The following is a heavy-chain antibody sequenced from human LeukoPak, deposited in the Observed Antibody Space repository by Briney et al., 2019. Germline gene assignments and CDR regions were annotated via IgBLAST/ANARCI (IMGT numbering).Heavy chain of an antibody. V-gene: IGHV3-30*04. CDR1: GFTFSSYA. D-gene: IGHD3-22*01. J-gene: IGHJ4*02. CDR2: ISYDGSNK. CDR3: ARGGYYDSSGHRCLGY. Sequence: GGSLRLSCAASGFTFSSYAMHWVRQAPGKGLEWVAVISYDGSNKYYADSVKGRFTISRDNAKNTLYLQMNSLRAEDTAVYYCARGGYYDSSGHRCLGYWGQGTLVTVSS.